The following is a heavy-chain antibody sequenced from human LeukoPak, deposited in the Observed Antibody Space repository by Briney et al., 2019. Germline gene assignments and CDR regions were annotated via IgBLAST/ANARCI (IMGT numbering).Heavy chain of an antibody. CDR3: ARGGGNPRIAGWFDP. Sequence: SVKVSCKASGGTFSSYAISWVRQAPGQGLEWMGGIIPIFGTANYAQKFQGRVTITTDESTCTAYMELSSLRSEDTAVYYCARGGGNPRIAGWFDPWGQGTLVTVSS. V-gene: IGHV1-69*05. CDR2: IIPIFGTA. J-gene: IGHJ5*02. D-gene: IGHD2-15*01. CDR1: GGTFSSYA.